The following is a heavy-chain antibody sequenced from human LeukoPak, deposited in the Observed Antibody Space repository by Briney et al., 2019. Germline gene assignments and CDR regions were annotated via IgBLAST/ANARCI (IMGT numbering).Heavy chain of an antibody. CDR3: ARFGYNWNYFADRDY. CDR1: GYTFTSYA. V-gene: IGHV1-3*01. D-gene: IGHD1-7*01. J-gene: IGHJ4*02. Sequence: ASVKVSCKASGYTFTSYAMHWVRQAPGQRLEWMGWINAGNGNTKYSQKFQGRVTITRDTSASTAYMELSSLRSEDTAVYYCARFGYNWNYFADRDYWGQGTLVTVSS. CDR2: INAGNGNT.